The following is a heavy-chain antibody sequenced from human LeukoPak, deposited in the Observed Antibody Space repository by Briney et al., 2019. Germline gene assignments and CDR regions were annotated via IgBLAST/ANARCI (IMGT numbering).Heavy chain of an antibody. CDR3: ASGVGIAVAGYGFDY. Sequence: GGSLRLSCVASGFTFSSYAMHWVRQAPGKGLEWVAVISYDGSNKYYADSVKGRFTISRDNSKNTLYLQMYSLRAEDTAVYYCASGVGIAVAGYGFDYWGQRTLVTVSS. CDR2: ISYDGSNK. V-gene: IGHV3-30-3*01. CDR1: GFTFSSYA. J-gene: IGHJ4*02. D-gene: IGHD6-19*01.